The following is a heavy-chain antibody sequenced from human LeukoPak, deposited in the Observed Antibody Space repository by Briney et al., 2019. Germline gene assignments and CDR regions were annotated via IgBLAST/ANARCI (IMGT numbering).Heavy chain of an antibody. CDR2: IYTSGST. CDR3: ARENPHSIAAAGNGFDY. V-gene: IGHV4-4*07. J-gene: IGHJ4*02. CDR1: GGSISSYY. Sequence: PSETLSLTCTVSGGSISSYYWSWIRQPAGKGLEWIGRIYTSGSTNYNPSLKSRVTMSVDTSKNQFSLKLSSVTAADTAVYYCARENPHSIAAAGNGFDYWGQGTLVTVSS. D-gene: IGHD6-13*01.